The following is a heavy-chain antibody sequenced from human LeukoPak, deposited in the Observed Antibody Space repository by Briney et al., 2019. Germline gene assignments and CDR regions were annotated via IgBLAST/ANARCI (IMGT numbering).Heavy chain of an antibody. CDR2: ISYDGSNK. CDR1: GFTFSSYG. J-gene: IGHJ4*02. V-gene: IGHV3-30*18. Sequence: GGSLRLSCAASGFTFSSYGMHWVRQAPGKGLEWVAVISYDGSNKYYADSVKGRFTISRDNSKNTLYLQMNSLRAEDTAAYYCAKDPERITGTSRFDYWGQGTLVTVSS. D-gene: IGHD1-7*01. CDR3: AKDPERITGTSRFDY.